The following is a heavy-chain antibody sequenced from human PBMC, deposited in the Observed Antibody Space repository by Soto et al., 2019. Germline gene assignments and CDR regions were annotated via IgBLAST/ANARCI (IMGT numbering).Heavy chain of an antibody. V-gene: IGHV1-69*11. CDR3: ATRWTIQTVVGYYYYGMDA. CDR2: IIPTLNTL. Sequence: QVQLVQSGAEVKKPGSSVKVSCKASGGSFSSHAVSWVRQATGEGLEWRGAIIPTLNTLTDAPKFQGRVTIRADESTGTATIELSSLRSEDTAVYYCATRWTIQTVVGYYYYGMDAWGQGTTVSVSS. CDR1: GGSFSSHA. J-gene: IGHJ6*02. D-gene: IGHD3-3*01.